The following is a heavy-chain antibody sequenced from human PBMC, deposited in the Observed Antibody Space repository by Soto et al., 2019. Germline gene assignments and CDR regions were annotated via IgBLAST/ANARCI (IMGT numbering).Heavy chain of an antibody. CDR2: ISGGGGST. D-gene: IGHD4-4*01. V-gene: IGHV3-23*01. J-gene: IGHJ6*02. CDR1: GFTFSSYA. CDR3: ARDRSKSPVTTNPSRAPYYYYYGMDV. Sequence: GGSLRLSCAASGFTFSSYAMSWVRQAPGKGLEWVSAISGGGGSTYYADSVKGRFTISRDNSKNTLYLQMNSLRAEDTAVYYCARDRSKSPVTTNPSRAPYYYYYGMDVWGQGTTVTVSS.